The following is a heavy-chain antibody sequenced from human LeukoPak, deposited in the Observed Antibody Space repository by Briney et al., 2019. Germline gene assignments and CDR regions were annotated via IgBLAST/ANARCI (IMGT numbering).Heavy chain of an antibody. Sequence: GASVKVSCKASGYTFSSYSMNWVRQAPGKGLEWVSSISSSSSYIYYADSVKGRFTISRDNAKNSLYLQMNSLRAEDTAVYYCASMLDYYGSGRPIYYYGMDVWGQGTTVTVSS. CDR1: GYTFSSYS. V-gene: IGHV3-21*01. CDR3: ASMLDYYGSGRPIYYYGMDV. J-gene: IGHJ6*02. D-gene: IGHD3-10*01. CDR2: ISSSSSYI.